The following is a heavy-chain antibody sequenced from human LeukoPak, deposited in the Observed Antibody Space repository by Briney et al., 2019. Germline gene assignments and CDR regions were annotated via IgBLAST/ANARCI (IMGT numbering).Heavy chain of an antibody. J-gene: IGHJ3*02. V-gene: IGHV3-21*01. D-gene: IGHD1-7*01. CDR2: ISSSSSYI. CDR3: ARPYNWNSEQAFDI. CDR1: GFTFSSYS. Sequence: GGSLRLSCAASGFTFSSYSMNWVRQAPGKGLGWVSSISSSSSYIYYADSVKGRFTISRDNAKNSLYLQMNSLRAEDTAVYYCARPYNWNSEQAFDIWGQGTMVTVSS.